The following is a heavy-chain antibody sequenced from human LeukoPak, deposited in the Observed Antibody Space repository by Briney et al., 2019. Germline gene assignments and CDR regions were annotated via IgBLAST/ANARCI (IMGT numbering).Heavy chain of an antibody. CDR1: GFTFSSYG. J-gene: IGHJ3*02. Sequence: GGSLRLSCAASGFTFSSYGMHWVRQAPGKGLEWVAFIRYDGSNKYYADSVKGRFTISRDNSKNTLYLQMNSLRAEDTAIYYCAKPPYDDDAFDIWGQGTMVTVSS. V-gene: IGHV3-30*02. D-gene: IGHD3-22*01. CDR3: AKPPYDDDAFDI. CDR2: IRYDGSNK.